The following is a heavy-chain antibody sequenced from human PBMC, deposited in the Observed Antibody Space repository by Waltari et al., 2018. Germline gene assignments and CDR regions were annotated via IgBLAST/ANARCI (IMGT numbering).Heavy chain of an antibody. V-gene: IGHV4-59*11. CDR1: GGSISSHY. D-gene: IGHD3-10*01. Sequence: QVQLQESGPGLVKPSETLSLTCTVSGGSISSHYWSWIRQPPGKGLEWLGYIYYSGSTNYNPSLKSRVTISVDTSKNQFSLKLSSVTAADTAVYYCARDYGSGSRPRGAFDIWGQGTMVTVSS. CDR2: IYYSGST. CDR3: ARDYGSGSRPRGAFDI. J-gene: IGHJ3*02.